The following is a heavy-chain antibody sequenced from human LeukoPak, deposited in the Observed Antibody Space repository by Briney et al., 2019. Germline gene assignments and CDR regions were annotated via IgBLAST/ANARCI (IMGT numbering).Heavy chain of an antibody. D-gene: IGHD1-26*01. Sequence: PGGSLRLSCVASGSTFSSDSMNWVRQAPGKGLEWVSYISSSSSTIYYADSVKGRFTISRVNAKNSLYLQMNSLRAEDTAVYYCARDQTFWELSTSYYYGMDVWGQGTTVTVSS. J-gene: IGHJ6*02. V-gene: IGHV3-48*01. CDR3: ARDQTFWELSTSYYYGMDV. CDR1: GSTFSSDS. CDR2: ISSSSSTI.